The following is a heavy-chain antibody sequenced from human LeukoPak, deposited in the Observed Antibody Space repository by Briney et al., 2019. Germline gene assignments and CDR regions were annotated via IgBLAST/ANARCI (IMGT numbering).Heavy chain of an antibody. CDR2: IYYSGST. D-gene: IGHD3-22*01. CDR1: GGSISSDY. V-gene: IGHV4-59*01. J-gene: IGHJ4*02. CDR3: VREYYDSSGYFHY. Sequence: SETLSLTCTVSGGSISSDYWSWIRQPPGKGLEWIGYIYYSGSTDYNPSLKSRLTISVDTSKDQFSLKLSSVTAADTAVYYCVREYYDSSGYFHYWGQGTLVTVSS.